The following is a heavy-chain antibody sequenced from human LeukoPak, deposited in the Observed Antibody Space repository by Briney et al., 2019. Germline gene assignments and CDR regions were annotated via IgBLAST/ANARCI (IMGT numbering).Heavy chain of an antibody. CDR2: INTNTGNP. D-gene: IGHD5-24*01. V-gene: IGHV7-4-1*02. CDR3: ARADDGYNYGARGAFDI. J-gene: IGHJ3*02. CDR1: GYTFTGYY. Sequence: ASVKVSCKASGYTFTGYYMHWVRQAPGQGLEWMGWINTNTGNPTYAQGFTGRFVFSLDTSVSTAYLQISSLKAEDTAVYYCARADDGYNYGARGAFDIWGQGTMVTVSS.